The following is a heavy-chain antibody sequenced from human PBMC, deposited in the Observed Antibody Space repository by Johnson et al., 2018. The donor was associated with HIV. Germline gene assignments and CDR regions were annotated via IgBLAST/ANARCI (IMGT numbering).Heavy chain of an antibody. CDR2: ISYDGDDK. J-gene: IGHJ3*02. CDR3: AKDAGSGSSWEFAFDI. CDR1: GFTFSSYG. Sequence: QVQLVESGGGVVQPGRSLRLSCAASGFTFSSYGMHWVRQAPGKGLEWVAVISYDGDDKHYGDSVEGRFTIYRDNSKKTLYLQMNSLRPEDTAVYFCAKDAGSGSSWEFAFDIWGQGTKVTVSS. D-gene: IGHD3-10*01. V-gene: IGHV3-30*18.